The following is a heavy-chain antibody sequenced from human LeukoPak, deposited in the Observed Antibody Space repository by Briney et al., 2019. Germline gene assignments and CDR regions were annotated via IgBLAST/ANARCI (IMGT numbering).Heavy chain of an antibody. D-gene: IGHD3-22*01. J-gene: IGHJ4*02. V-gene: IGHV4-34*01. CDR3: ARADEYYYDSSGYFGY. CDR1: GGSFSGYY. Sequence: SETLSLTCAVYGGSFSGYYWSWIRQPPGKGLEWIGEINHSGSTNYNPSLKSRVTISVDTSKNQFSLKLSSVTAADTAVYYCARADEYYYDSSGYFGYWGQGTLVTVSS. CDR2: INHSGST.